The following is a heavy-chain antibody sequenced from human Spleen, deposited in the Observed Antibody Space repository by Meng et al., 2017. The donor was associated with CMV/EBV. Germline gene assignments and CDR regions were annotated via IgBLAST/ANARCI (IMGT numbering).Heavy chain of an antibody. CDR3: AKVHYDSSGYPPDY. V-gene: IGHV3-23*01. CDR2: ISGSGGST. D-gene: IGHD3-22*01. Sequence: SGFPFSSYDMSWVRQPPGKGLEWVSAISGSGGSTYYADSVKGRFTISRDNSKNTLYLQMNSLRAEDTAVYYCAKVHYDSSGYPPDYWGQGTLVTVSS. CDR1: GFPFSSYD. J-gene: IGHJ4*02.